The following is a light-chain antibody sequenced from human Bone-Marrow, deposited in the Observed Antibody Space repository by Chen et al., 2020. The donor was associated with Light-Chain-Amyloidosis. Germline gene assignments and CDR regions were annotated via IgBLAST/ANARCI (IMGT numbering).Light chain of an antibody. Sequence: SYVLTQPSSVSVAPGQTDTIACGGNNIGSTSVHWYQQTPGQAPLLVVYDDSDRPSGIPERLSGSNSGNTATLTISSVEAGDEADYYCQVWDRSSDRPVFGGGTKLTVL. CDR3: QVWDRSSDRPV. J-gene: IGLJ3*02. CDR1: NIGSTS. CDR2: DDS. V-gene: IGLV3-21*02.